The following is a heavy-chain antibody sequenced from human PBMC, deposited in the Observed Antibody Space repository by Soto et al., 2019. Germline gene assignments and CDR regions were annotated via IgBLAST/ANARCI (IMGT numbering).Heavy chain of an antibody. V-gene: IGHV4-39*01. CDR2: IYYSGST. CDR3: ARSVVGATNGMDV. D-gene: IGHD1-26*01. CDR1: GGSISSSSYY. J-gene: IGHJ6*02. Sequence: PSKTLSLTCTVSGGSISSSSYYWGWIRQPPGKGLEWIGSIYYSGSTYYNPSLKSRVTISVDTSKNQFSLKLSSVTAADTAVYYCARSVVGATNGMDVWGQGTTVTV.